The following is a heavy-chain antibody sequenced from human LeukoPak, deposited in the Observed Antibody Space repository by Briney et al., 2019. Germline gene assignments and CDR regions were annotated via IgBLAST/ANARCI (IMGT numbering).Heavy chain of an antibody. CDR3: ARGIEVGSGYMDV. J-gene: IGHJ6*03. Sequence: GGSLRLSCAASGFTFNSYSMNWVRQAPGKGLEWVSLIYSGGSTYYADSVKGRFTISRDNSKNTLYLQMNSLRAEDTAVYYCARGIEVGSGYMDVWGKGTTVTISS. V-gene: IGHV3-66*01. CDR1: GFTFNSYS. CDR2: IYSGGST. D-gene: IGHD3-22*01.